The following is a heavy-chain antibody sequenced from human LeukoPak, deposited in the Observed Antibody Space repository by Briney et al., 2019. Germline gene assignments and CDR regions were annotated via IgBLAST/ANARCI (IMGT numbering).Heavy chain of an antibody. CDR3: ARSYSSSWSSYWFDP. D-gene: IGHD6-13*01. CDR1: GGSISSGGYY. Sequence: SETLSLTCTVSGGSISSGGYYWSWIRQPPGKGLEWIGYIYHSGSTYYNPSLKSRVTISVDRSKNQFSLKLSSVTAADTAVYYCARSYSSSWSSYWFDPWGQGTLVTVSS. CDR2: IYHSGST. J-gene: IGHJ5*02. V-gene: IGHV4-30-2*01.